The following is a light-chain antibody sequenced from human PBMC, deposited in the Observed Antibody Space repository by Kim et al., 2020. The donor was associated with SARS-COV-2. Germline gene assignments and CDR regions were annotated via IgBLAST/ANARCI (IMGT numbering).Light chain of an antibody. J-gene: IGLJ2*01. CDR3: QAWDSSTVV. V-gene: IGLV3-1*01. CDR2: EDR. Sequence: SYELTQPPSVSVSPGQTAIITCSGNELGDKNVCWYQQKAGQSPVLVIYEDRKRLSGIPERVSGSNSGNTATLTISGTQAMDEADYYCQAWDSSTVVFGGGTQLTVL. CDR1: ELGDKN.